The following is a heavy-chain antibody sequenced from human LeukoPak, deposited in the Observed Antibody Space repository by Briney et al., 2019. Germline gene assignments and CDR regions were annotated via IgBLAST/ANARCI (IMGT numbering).Heavy chain of an antibody. Sequence: GASVKVSCKASGYTFSSYGISWVRQAPGEGLEWMGGIIPIFGTANYAQKFQGRVTITTNESTSTAYMELSSLRSEDTAVYYCARGRMVRGVIITPSGLDIWGQGTMVTVSS. D-gene: IGHD3-10*01. V-gene: IGHV1-69*05. J-gene: IGHJ3*02. CDR3: ARGRMVRGVIITPSGLDI. CDR1: GYTFSSYG. CDR2: IIPIFGTA.